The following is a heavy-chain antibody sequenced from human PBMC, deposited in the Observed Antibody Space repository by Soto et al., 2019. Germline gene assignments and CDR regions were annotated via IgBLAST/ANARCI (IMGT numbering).Heavy chain of an antibody. J-gene: IGHJ6*01. Sequence: PLKLSCKTSGYTITGYYVHWLRQTPGQGLEWMGIINPSGGSTSYAQKFQGRVTITRDTSTSTVYMELSSLRSEDTAVYYCARVPLPYYDFLRGYSDGMEFLGQGSTVTVFS. CDR3: ARVPLPYYDFLRGYSDGMEF. D-gene: IGHD3-3*01. V-gene: IGHV1-46*01. CDR2: INPSGGST. CDR1: GYTITGYY.